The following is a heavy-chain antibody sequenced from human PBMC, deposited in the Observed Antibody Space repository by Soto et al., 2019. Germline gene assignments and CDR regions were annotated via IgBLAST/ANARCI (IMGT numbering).Heavy chain of an antibody. CDR3: VRGWGGYGGYDLWDYFDY. CDR2: IYTSLNT. D-gene: IGHD5-12*01. CDR1: GGSISTSY. Sequence: QVQLQESGPGLVKPSETLSLTCTVSGGSISTSYWSWIRQPAGQGLEWIGRIYTSLNTNYNPSLKSRVTMSVDTSKTQFSLNLSSVTDADTAVYYCVRGWGGYGGYDLWDYFDYWGQGILVTVSS. V-gene: IGHV4-4*07. J-gene: IGHJ4*02.